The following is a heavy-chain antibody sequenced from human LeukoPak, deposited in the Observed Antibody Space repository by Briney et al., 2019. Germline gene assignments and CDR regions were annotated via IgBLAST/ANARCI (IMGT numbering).Heavy chain of an antibody. CDR1: GFSISGYY. CDR3: ARLHISNWYIFDY. V-gene: IGHV4-59*01. J-gene: IGHJ4*02. CDR2: IYYSGST. D-gene: IGHD6-13*01. Sequence: NTSETLSLTCTVSGFSISGYYWSWIRQPPGKGLEWIGYIYYSGSTDYNPSLKSRVTISVDTSKNQFSLKLSSVTAADTAVYYCARLHISNWYIFDYWGQGTLVTVSS.